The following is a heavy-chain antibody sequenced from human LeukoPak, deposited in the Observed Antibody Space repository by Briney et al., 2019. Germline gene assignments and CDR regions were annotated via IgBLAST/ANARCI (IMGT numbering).Heavy chain of an antibody. Sequence: ASVKVSCKASGYTFTSYDINWVRPATGQGLEWMGWMNPNSGNTGYAQKFQGRVTMTRNTSISTAYVELSSLRSEDTAVYYCASHNYYDSSGYTSMDVWGQGTTVTVSS. V-gene: IGHV1-8*01. CDR2: MNPNSGNT. CDR1: GYTFTSYD. J-gene: IGHJ6*02. CDR3: ASHNYYDSSGYTSMDV. D-gene: IGHD3-22*01.